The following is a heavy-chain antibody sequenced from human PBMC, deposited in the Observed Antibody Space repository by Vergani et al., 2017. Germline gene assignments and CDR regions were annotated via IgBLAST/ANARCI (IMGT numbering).Heavy chain of an antibody. J-gene: IGHJ6*03. CDR1: GFTFDDYA. CDR2: ISWNSGSI. Sequence: EVQLVESGGGLVQPGRSLRLSCAASGFTFDDYAMHWVRQAPGKGLEWVSGISWNSGSIGYADSVKGRFTISRDNAKNSLYLQMNSLRAADTAVYYCARGLKGYGGNSIYYYYYMDVWGKGTTVTVSS. V-gene: IGHV3-9*01. CDR3: ARGLKGYGGNSIYYYYYMDV. D-gene: IGHD4-23*01.